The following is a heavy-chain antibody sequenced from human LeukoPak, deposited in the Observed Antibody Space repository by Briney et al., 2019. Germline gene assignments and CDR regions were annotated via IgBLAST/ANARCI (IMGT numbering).Heavy chain of an antibody. D-gene: IGHD3-9*01. CDR2: ISSSSSYI. CDR1: GFTFSSYS. V-gene: IGHV3-21*01. Sequence: GGSLRLSCAASGFTFSSYSMNWVRQAPGKGLEWVSSISSSSSYIYYADSVKGRFTISRDNAKNSLYLQMNSLRAEDTAMYYCARDVGYDILTDVWGKGTTVTVSS. CDR3: ARDVGYDILTDV. J-gene: IGHJ6*04.